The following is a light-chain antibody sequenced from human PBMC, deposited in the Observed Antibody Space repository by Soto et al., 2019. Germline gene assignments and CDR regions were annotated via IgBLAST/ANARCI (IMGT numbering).Light chain of an antibody. CDR2: DAS. CDR3: QQYDNLPLT. Sequence: DIQMTQSPSSLSASVGDRVTITCQASQDINNYLNWYQQKPGKAPKLLIYDASNLETGVPSRFSGSGSGTDFTFTISSLQPEHIATYYCQQYDNLPLTFGGGTKVEIK. J-gene: IGKJ4*01. CDR1: QDINNY. V-gene: IGKV1-33*01.